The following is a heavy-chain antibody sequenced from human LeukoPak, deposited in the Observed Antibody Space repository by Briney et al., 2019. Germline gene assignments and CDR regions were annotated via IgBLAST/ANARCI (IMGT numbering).Heavy chain of an antibody. D-gene: IGHD3-16*01. J-gene: IGHJ1*01. Sequence: PGGSLRLSCAASGFTFSTYAMYWVRQAPGKGLEWVSLISGDGATTYYADSVKGRFNISRDNSKSSLYLQMKSLRSEDSALYYCAKDNQRGGFQHWGQGTLVTVSS. V-gene: IGHV3-43*02. CDR2: ISGDGATT. CDR3: AKDNQRGGFQH. CDR1: GFTFSTYA.